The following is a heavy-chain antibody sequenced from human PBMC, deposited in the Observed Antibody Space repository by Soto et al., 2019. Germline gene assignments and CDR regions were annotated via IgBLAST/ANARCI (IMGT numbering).Heavy chain of an antibody. CDR2: INPNSGGT. CDR1: GYTFTGYY. V-gene: IGHV1-2*02. J-gene: IGHJ5*02. D-gene: IGHD1-20*01. Sequence: ASVKVSCKASGYTFTGYYMHWVRQAPGQGLEWMGWINPNSGGTNYAQKFQGRVTMTRDTSISTAYMELSRLRSDDTAVYYCAQLNWNHGDNWFDPWGQGTLVTVSS. CDR3: AQLNWNHGDNWFDP.